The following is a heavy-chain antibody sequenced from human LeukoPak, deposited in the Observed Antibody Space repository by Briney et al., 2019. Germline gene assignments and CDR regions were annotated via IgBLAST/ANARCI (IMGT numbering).Heavy chain of an antibody. CDR2: IYPGDSDG. V-gene: IGHV5-51*01. D-gene: IGHD1-7*01. CDR1: GYIITTYW. Sequence: GESLKISCKGSGYIITTYWIGWVRQLPGKGLEWMGIIYPGDSDGRYSPSFQGRVTISADKSISTAYLQWSTLKASDTAMYYCATPTLGTIGEYLFDYWGQGTLVIVSS. J-gene: IGHJ4*02. CDR3: ATPTLGTIGEYLFDY.